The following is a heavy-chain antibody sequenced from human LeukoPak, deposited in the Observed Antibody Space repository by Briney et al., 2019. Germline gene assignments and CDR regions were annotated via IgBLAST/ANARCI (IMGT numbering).Heavy chain of an antibody. CDR2: ISYDGSNK. J-gene: IGHJ3*02. CDR3: ARAGGSSSWDAFDI. D-gene: IGHD6-13*01. Sequence: GRSLRLSCAASGFTFSGFGMHWVRQAPGKGLEWVALISYDGSNKYYADSVKGRFTISRDNSKNTLYVQMNSLRAEDTAVYYCARAGGSSSWDAFDIWGQGTMVTVPS. V-gene: IGHV3-30*03. CDR1: GFTFSGFG.